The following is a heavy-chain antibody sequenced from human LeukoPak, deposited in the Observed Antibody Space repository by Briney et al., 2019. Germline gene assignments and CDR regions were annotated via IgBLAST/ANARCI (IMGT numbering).Heavy chain of an antibody. V-gene: IGHV3-30-3*01. J-gene: IGHJ4*02. Sequence: GGSLRLSCAASGFTFSSYAMHWVRQAPGKGLEWVAVISYDGSNKYYADSVKGRFTISSDNSKNTLYRQMNSLRAQDTAVYYCARGGDGYDYWGQGALVTVSS. CDR3: ARGGDGYDY. D-gene: IGHD5-24*01. CDR1: GFTFSSYA. CDR2: ISYDGSNK.